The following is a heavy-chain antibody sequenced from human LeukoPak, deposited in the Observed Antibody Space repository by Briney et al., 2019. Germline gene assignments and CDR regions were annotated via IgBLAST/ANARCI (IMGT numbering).Heavy chain of an antibody. V-gene: IGHV4-34*01. CDR2: INHSGRT. CDR1: GGSFSGFY. J-gene: IGHJ2*01. Sequence: SETLSLTCAVYGGSFSGFYWSWIRQPPGQGLEWIGEINHSGRTNFNSSLKSRVTISIDTSKNQFSLQLSSVTAADTAVYYCGRARGYGYGYVGDWGRGTLVTVSS. CDR3: GRARGYGYGYVGD. D-gene: IGHD5-18*01.